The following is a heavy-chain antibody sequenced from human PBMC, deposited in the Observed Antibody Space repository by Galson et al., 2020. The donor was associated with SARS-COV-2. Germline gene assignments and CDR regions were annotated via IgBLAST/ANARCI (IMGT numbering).Heavy chain of an antibody. J-gene: IGHJ5*02. CDR2: IFSHEET. V-gene: IGHV2-26*01. CDR3: ERRRKGTMFGVVMPHFNWFDP. Sequence: SGPTLVKPTETLTLTCTVSGFSLSNARMGVSWIRQPPGKALEWLAHIFSHEETSYSTSLKSRLTISKDTSKSQVVLTMTNMDPVDTATYYCERRRKGTMFGVVMPHFNWFDPGGQGTRVTVSS. D-gene: IGHD3-3*01. CDR1: GFSLSNARMG.